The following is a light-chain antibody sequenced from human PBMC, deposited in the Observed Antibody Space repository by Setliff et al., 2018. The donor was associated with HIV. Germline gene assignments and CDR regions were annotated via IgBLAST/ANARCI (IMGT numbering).Light chain of an antibody. V-gene: IGLV6-57*01. J-gene: IGLJ3*02. Sequence: NFMLTQPHSVSESPGKTVTISCTRSSGSIANNYVQWYQQRPDSSPTTVIYDDKQRPSGVPDRISGSIDKSTNSASLTISGLKTEDEADYYCQSYDGTEWVFGGGTKVTV. CDR3: QSYDGTEWV. CDR2: DDK. CDR1: SGSIANNY.